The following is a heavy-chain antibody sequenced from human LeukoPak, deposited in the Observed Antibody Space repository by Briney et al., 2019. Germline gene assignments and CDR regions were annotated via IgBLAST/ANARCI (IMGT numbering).Heavy chain of an antibody. D-gene: IGHD5-24*01. Sequence: GGSLRLSCAAAVFTFSSYAMHWLRKAPRKGLGCVAVISYDGSNKYYANPVKCRFTISRDNSNNTLYLQMNSLSAEDTAIYYCARDSGDMATRSYYFDYWGQGTLVTVSS. CDR2: ISYDGSNK. CDR1: VFTFSSYA. J-gene: IGHJ4*02. CDR3: ARDSGDMATRSYYFDY. V-gene: IGHV3-30-3*01.